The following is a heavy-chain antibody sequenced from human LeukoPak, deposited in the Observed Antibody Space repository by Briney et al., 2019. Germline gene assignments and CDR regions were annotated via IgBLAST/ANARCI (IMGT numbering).Heavy chain of an antibody. J-gene: IGHJ4*02. CDR2: IYSGGNT. Sequence: GGSPRLSCAASGFTVSRNYMSWVRQAPGKGLECVSVIYSGGNTYYTDSVKGRFTISRDNSKNTLYLQMNSLRAEDTAVYYCARKTDSGGQGDYWGPGTLVTVSS. CDR3: ARKTDSGGQGDY. CDR1: GFTVSRNY. D-gene: IGHD3-22*01. V-gene: IGHV3-66*01.